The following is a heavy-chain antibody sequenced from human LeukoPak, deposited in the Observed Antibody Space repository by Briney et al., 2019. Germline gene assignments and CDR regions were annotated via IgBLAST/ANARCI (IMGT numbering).Heavy chain of an antibody. CDR3: AKALFGYSDAFDI. CDR1: GFTFSNYG. CDR2: ISGSGGST. V-gene: IGHV3-23*01. J-gene: IGHJ3*02. D-gene: IGHD5-18*01. Sequence: GGSLRLSCAASGFTFSNYGMSWVRQAPGKGLEWVSAISGSGGSTYYADSVKGRFTISRDNSKNTLYLQMNSLRAEDTAVYYCAKALFGYSDAFDIWGQGTMVTVSS.